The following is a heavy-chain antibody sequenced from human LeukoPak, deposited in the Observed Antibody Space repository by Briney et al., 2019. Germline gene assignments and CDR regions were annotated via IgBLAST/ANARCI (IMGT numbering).Heavy chain of an antibody. CDR3: ARDYSKGGGFDF. Sequence: SETLSLTCTVSGGSISGFYWSWIRQPPGKGLEWIGYMDKSGGTTYNPSLKSRVTISVDTSKNQYSLNLSPVTAADTAVYYCARDYSKGGGFDFWGQGTLVTVSS. CDR2: MDKSGGT. CDR1: GGSISGFY. D-gene: IGHD4-11*01. J-gene: IGHJ4*02. V-gene: IGHV4-59*01.